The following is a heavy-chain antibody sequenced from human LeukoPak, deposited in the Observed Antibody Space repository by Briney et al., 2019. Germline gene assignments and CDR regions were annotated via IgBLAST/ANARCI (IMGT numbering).Heavy chain of an antibody. CDR2: IKDDGGKK. CDR3: VRARIDY. V-gene: IGHV3-7*04. D-gene: IGHD1-14*01. J-gene: IGHJ4*02. Sequence: PGGSLRLSCVGSGFTFSSYGMTWLRQAPGKGLEWVANIKDDGGKKYSVDSVKGRFTITRDKAENLLYLQMPSRRGEDTAVYYCVRARIDYWGEGTPGSVSS. CDR1: GFTFSSYG.